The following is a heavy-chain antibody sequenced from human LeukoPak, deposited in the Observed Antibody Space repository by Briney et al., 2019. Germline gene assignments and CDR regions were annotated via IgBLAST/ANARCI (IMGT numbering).Heavy chain of an antibody. J-gene: IGHJ4*02. V-gene: IGHV3-21*01. D-gene: IGHD6-19*01. CDR2: ISSSSYI. CDR3: AREVQWLGNYFDY. CDR1: GFTFSSYS. Sequence: GGSLRLSCAASGFTFSSYSMNWVRQAPGKGLEWVSSISSSSYIYYADSVKGRFTISRDNDKNSLYLQMNSLRAEDTAVYYCAREVQWLGNYFDYWGQGTLVTVSS.